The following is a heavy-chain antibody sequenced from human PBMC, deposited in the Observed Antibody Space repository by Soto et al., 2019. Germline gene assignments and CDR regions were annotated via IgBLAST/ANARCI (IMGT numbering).Heavy chain of an antibody. CDR3: ARVAYDFWSGYYVNWFDP. J-gene: IGHJ5*02. V-gene: IGHV4-30-2*01. D-gene: IGHD3-3*01. Sequence: SETLSLTCAVSGGSISSGGYSWSWIRQPPGKGLEWIGYIYHSGSTYYNPSLKSRVTISVDRSKNQFSLKLSSVTAADTAVYYCARVAYDFWSGYYVNWFDPWGQGTLVTVSS. CDR2: IYHSGST. CDR1: GGSISSGGYS.